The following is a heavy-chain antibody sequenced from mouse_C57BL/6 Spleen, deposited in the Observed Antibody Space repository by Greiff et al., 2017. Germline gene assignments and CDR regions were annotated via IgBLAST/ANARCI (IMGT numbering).Heavy chain of an antibody. CDR3: PDSDSYPIAY. Sequence: EVQLQESGPALALPGASVTMSCKASGYTFTDYQMHWVKQSPGKSLEWIGDINPENGGTSYNQKFKGKATLTATNSSSTAYMELRSLTSEDSAVYYYPDSDSYPIAYWGQGTLATVSA. CDR2: INPENGGT. V-gene: IGHV1-22*01. D-gene: IGHD2-12*01. CDR1: GYTFTDYQ. J-gene: IGHJ3*01.